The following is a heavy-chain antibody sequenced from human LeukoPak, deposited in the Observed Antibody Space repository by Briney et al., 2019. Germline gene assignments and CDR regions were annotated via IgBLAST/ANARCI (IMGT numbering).Heavy chain of an antibody. CDR3: ARHTLWRFDY. J-gene: IGHJ4*02. CDR2: INQDGGTE. CDR1: GFTFTNYW. V-gene: IGHV3-7*01. D-gene: IGHD1-1*01. Sequence: GSLRLSCAAYGFTFTNYWLTWVRQAPGKGLEWVANINQDGGTEYYVDSMKGRFTISRDNAKNLVYLQINSLRAEDTAVYFCARHTLWRFDYWGQGALLTVSS.